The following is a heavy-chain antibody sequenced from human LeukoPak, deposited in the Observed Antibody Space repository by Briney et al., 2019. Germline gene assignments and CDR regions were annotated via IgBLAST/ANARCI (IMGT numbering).Heavy chain of an antibody. Sequence: PSETLSLTCNVSGASISGHYWSWLRQSPGKGLECIGYIYSGSVDYNPSLKSRATISGDASKNQVSLILKSVTTADTAIYYCVKVGYGSGTWGWFDPWGQGTLVTVSS. CDR1: GASISGHY. J-gene: IGHJ5*02. V-gene: IGHV4-59*11. CDR3: VKVGYGSGTWGWFDP. CDR2: IYSGSV. D-gene: IGHD3-10*01.